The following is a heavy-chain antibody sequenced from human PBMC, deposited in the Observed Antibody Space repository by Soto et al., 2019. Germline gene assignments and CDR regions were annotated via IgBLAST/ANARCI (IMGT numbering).Heavy chain of an antibody. CDR3: AHRPSSWFLFDY. CDR2: IYWNGDK. J-gene: IGHJ4*02. V-gene: IGHV2-5*01. D-gene: IGHD6-13*01. CDR1: GFSLSTSGVG. Sequence: QITLKESGPTLVKPTQTLTLTCTFSGFSLSTSGVGVGWIRQSPGKALQWLALIYWNGDKRYNPSLKTRLTITKDTSKNQVVLTLTHMDPVDTATYYYAHRPSSWFLFDYWGQGTLVTVSS.